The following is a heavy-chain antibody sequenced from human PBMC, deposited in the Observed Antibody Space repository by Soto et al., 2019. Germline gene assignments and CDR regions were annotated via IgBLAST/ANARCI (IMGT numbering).Heavy chain of an antibody. CDR2: INHSGST. Sequence: QVQLQQWGAGLFKPSETLSLTCAVYGGSFSGYYWSWIRQPPGKGLEWIGEINHSGSTNYNPSLKSRVTISVDTSQKQFSLKRSSVTAADTDVYYCARGIGYRGSYYYDSSGYLHFDYWGQGTLVTVSS. D-gene: IGHD3-22*01. CDR1: GGSFSGYY. V-gene: IGHV4-34*01. J-gene: IGHJ4*02. CDR3: ARGIGYRGSYYYDSSGYLHFDY.